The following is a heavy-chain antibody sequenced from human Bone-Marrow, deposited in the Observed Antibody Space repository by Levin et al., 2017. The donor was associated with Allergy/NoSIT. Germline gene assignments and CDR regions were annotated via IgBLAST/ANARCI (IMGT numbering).Heavy chain of an antibody. Sequence: GESLKISCAASGFTLGSDYMSWVRQTPGKGLECVAYISQNGGDIAYVDSVKGRFTISRDNTKNSLYLQMNSLRAEDTAVYYCVRSARRFDYWGQGVLVTVSS. CDR1: GFTLGSDY. J-gene: IGHJ4*02. CDR3: VRSARRFDY. V-gene: IGHV3-7*01. CDR2: ISQNGGDI.